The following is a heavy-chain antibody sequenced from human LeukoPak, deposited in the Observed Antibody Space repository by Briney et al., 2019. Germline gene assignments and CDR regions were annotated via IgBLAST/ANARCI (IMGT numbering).Heavy chain of an antibody. V-gene: IGHV4-59*01. CDR1: GGSIRYYY. D-gene: IGHD2-21*02. J-gene: IGHJ5*02. CDR2: SFYTGKT. CDR3: ARGGGDYATNWFDP. Sequence: SETLSLTCTVSGGSIRYYYWSWIRRPPGKGLEGIGYSFYTGKTKFNPSLKSRVTISVDTSKSQFSLKLSSVTAADTAFYYCARGGGDYATNWFDPWGQGTLVTVSS.